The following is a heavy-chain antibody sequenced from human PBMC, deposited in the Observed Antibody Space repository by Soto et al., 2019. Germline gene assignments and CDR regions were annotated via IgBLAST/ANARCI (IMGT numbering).Heavy chain of an antibody. Sequence: SETLSLTCTVSGGSVSSGSYYWSWIRQPPGKGLEWIGYIYYSGSTNYNPSLKSRVTISVDTSKNQFSLKLSSVTAADTAVYYCAGDKNQGVAVAGIYYYYYGMDVWGQGTTVTVSS. CDR1: GGSVSSGSYY. D-gene: IGHD6-19*01. CDR3: AGDKNQGVAVAGIYYYYYGMDV. CDR2: IYYSGST. V-gene: IGHV4-61*01. J-gene: IGHJ6*02.